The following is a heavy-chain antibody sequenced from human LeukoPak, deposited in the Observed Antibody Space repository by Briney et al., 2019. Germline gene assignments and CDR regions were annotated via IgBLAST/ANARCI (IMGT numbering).Heavy chain of an antibody. CDR1: GYTFTGYY. CDR2: INPNSGDT. V-gene: IGHV1-2*02. CDR3: ARAGVRDIVVVVAAKTGDYFDY. J-gene: IGHJ4*02. D-gene: IGHD2-15*01. Sequence: GASVKVSCKASGYTFTGYYLHWVRQAPGQGLEWLGWINPNSGDTNYAQKFQGSVTMTRDTSISTAYMELSRLRSDDTAVYYCARAGVRDIVVVVAAKTGDYFDYWGQGTLVTVSS.